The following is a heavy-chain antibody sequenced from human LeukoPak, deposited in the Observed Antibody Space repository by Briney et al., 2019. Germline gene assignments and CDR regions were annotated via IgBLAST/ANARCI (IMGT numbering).Heavy chain of an antibody. CDR2: VYHSGST. J-gene: IGHJ4*02. Sequence: SETLSLTCTVSGYPISSGYYWGWIRQSPGKGLGWIGSVYHSGSTYYNPSLKSPVTISVDTSKNQFSLELSSVTAADTAVYYCARLGAYYYDSSGYYYGRYFDYWGQGILVTVSS. V-gene: IGHV4-38-2*02. CDR3: ARLGAYYYDSSGYYYGRYFDY. CDR1: GYPISSGYY. D-gene: IGHD3-22*01.